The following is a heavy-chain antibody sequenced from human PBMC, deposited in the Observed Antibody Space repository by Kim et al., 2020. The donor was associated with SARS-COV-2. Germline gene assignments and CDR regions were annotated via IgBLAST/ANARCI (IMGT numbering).Heavy chain of an antibody. V-gene: IGHV3-23*01. D-gene: IGHD3-9*01. J-gene: IGHJ4*02. CDR1: GFKFPLHP. CDR2: IRGAGGRA. Sequence: GGSLRLSCAAPGFKFPLHPMSWVRQSPGKGLEWVCDIRGAGGRANYADSVKGRFTMSRDNSKNTVYLQMSSLRAEDTAIYYCAKNRGRATDILTTKISSAFEDWGQGTLVTVSS. CDR3: AKNRGRATDILTTKISSAFED.